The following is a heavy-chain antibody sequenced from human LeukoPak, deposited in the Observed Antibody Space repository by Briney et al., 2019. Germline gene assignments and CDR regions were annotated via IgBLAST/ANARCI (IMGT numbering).Heavy chain of an antibody. CDR3: ARVDRPYYYGSGSYGY. Sequence: GGSLRLSCAASGFTFSSYAMHWVRQAPGKGLEWVAVISYDGSNKYYADSVKGRFTISRDNSKNTLYLQMNSLRAEDTAVYYCARVDRPYYYGSGSYGYWGQGTLVTVSS. J-gene: IGHJ4*02. CDR1: GFTFSSYA. D-gene: IGHD3-10*01. CDR2: ISYDGSNK. V-gene: IGHV3-30*01.